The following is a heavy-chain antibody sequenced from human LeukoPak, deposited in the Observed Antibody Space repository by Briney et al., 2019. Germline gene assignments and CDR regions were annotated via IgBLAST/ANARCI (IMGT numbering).Heavy chain of an antibody. D-gene: IGHD3-3*01. V-gene: IGHV4-34*01. CDR1: GGSLSGYY. J-gene: IGHJ4*02. CDR2: INHSGRT. Sequence: ADTLSLTCSLYGGSLSGYYWSWIHQPPGRGREWIGEINHSGRTNYNPPLKSRATISVTTPKNQFFLKLSAVTARDTPGCYFATSREWLCSYHFDCRGQGTL. CDR3: ATSREWLCSYHFDC.